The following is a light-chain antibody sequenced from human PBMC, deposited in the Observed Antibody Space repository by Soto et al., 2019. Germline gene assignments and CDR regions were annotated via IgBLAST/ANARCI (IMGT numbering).Light chain of an antibody. J-gene: IGKJ1*01. CDR3: QQYDSSPWT. V-gene: IGKV3-20*01. Sequence: ESVLTQSPCTLSLSPGERATLSCRASQSVRSSFLAWYQLKPGQAPRLLIYVASSRATGIPDRFSGSGSGTDFTLTISRLEPEDFAVYYCQQYDSSPWTFGQGTKVEIK. CDR1: QSVRSSF. CDR2: VAS.